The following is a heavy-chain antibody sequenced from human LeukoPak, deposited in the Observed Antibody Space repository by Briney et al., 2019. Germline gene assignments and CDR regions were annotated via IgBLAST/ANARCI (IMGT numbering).Heavy chain of an antibody. CDR2: IYYSGST. Sequence: SETLSLTCTVSGGSISSSSYYWGWIRQPPGKGLEWIGSIYYSGSTYYNPSLKSRATISVDTSKNPFSLKLGSVISADTAVYYCARGLCSSTIFYYDYWGQGTLVTVSS. J-gene: IGHJ4*02. CDR3: ARGLCSSTIFYYDY. V-gene: IGHV4-39*01. CDR1: GGSISSSSYY. D-gene: IGHD2-2*01.